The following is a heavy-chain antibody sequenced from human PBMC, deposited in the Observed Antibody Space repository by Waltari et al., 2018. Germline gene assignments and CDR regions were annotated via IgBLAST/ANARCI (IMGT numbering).Heavy chain of an antibody. Sequence: QIQLQQSGPGLVKPSQTLSLTCSISGDSLSSNGVAWNWIRQSPSRGLGWLGRTYYRSKWYADYALFVKSRLSINSDTSRNPISLHLNSVTPEDTAIYYCARGAKSTFDYWGQGTLVTVSS. CDR3: ARGAKSTFDY. CDR1: GDSLSSNGVA. J-gene: IGHJ4*02. CDR2: TYYRSKWYA. V-gene: IGHV6-1*01.